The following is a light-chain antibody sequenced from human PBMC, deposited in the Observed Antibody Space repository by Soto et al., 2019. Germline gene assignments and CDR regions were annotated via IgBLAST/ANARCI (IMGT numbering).Light chain of an antibody. V-gene: IGKV3-15*01. Sequence: EVVMTQSPATLSVSPGERATLSCRASQSVSSNLAWYQQKHGQAPRLLIYGASTRATGIPARFSGSGSGTEFTLTISSLQSEYFAVYYCQQYYNWPPITFGQWTRLGIK. CDR1: QSVSSN. CDR3: QQYYNWPPIT. CDR2: GAS. J-gene: IGKJ5*01.